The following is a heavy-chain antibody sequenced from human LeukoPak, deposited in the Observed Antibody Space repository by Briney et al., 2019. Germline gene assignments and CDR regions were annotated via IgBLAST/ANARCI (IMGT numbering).Heavy chain of an antibody. CDR2: ISSSSSTI. V-gene: IGHV3-48*04. CDR1: GFTXSXYS. CDR3: AKDYCTNGVCYQDY. J-gene: IGHJ4*02. Sequence: GGSLRLSCAASGFTXSXYSMNXXXXXPGKGLEWVSYISSSSSTIYYADSVKGRFTISRDNSKNSLYLQMNSLRTEDTALYYCAKDYCTNGVCYQDYWGQGTLVTVSS. D-gene: IGHD2-8*01.